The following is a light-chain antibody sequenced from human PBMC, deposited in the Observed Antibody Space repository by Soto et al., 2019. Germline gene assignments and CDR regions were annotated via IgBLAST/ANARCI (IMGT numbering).Light chain of an antibody. CDR2: KNN. CDR3: QSYDNILSGPL. Sequence: QSVLTQPPSVSGAPGQTITMSCTGSGSNVGASYDVHWYQVLPGAGPRLLIYKNNNRPSGVPDRFSGSNSGTSASLAITGLRAEDEADYYCQSYDNILSGPLFGGGTKLTVL. CDR1: GSNVGASYD. V-gene: IGLV1-40*01. J-gene: IGLJ3*02.